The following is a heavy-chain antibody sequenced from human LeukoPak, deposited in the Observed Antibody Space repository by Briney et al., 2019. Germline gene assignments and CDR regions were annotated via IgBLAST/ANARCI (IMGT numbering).Heavy chain of an antibody. CDR1: GGTFSSYA. Sequence: ASVKVSCKASGGTFSSYAISWVRQAPGQGLEWMGGIIPIFGTANYAQKFQGRVTMTRDTSTSTVYMELSSLRSEDTAVYYCARGTYYDFWTRYYYYMDVWGKGTTVTVSS. D-gene: IGHD3-3*01. CDR3: ARGTYYDFWTRYYYYMDV. CDR2: IIPIFGTA. V-gene: IGHV1-69*05. J-gene: IGHJ6*03.